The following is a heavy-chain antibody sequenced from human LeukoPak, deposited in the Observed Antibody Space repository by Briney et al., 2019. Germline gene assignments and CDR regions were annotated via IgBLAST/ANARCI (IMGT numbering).Heavy chain of an antibody. V-gene: IGHV3-21*01. CDR1: GFTFSSYA. Sequence: GESLRLSCAASGFTFSSYAMSWVRQAPGKGLEWVSSISSSSSYIYYADSVKGRFTISRDNAKNSLYLQMNSLRAEDTAVYYCARDAGSTGFDPWGQGTLVTVSS. CDR3: ARDAGSTGFDP. CDR2: ISSSSSYI. D-gene: IGHD2-2*01. J-gene: IGHJ5*02.